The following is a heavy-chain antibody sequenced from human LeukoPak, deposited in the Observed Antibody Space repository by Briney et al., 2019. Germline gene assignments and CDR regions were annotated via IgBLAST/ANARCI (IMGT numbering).Heavy chain of an antibody. CDR1: GYTFTSYG. D-gene: IGHD5-12*01. Sequence: GASVKVSCKASGYTFTSYGISWVRQAPGQGLEWMGWISAYNGNTNYAQKLQGRVTMTTDTSTSTAYMELRSLRSDDTAVYYCARGDSGYGAPLWFDPWGQGTLVTVSS. J-gene: IGHJ5*02. CDR3: ARGDSGYGAPLWFDP. CDR2: ISAYNGNT. V-gene: IGHV1-18*01.